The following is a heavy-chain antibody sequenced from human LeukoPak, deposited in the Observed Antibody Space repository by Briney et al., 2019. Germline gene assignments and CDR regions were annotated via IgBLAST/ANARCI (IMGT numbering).Heavy chain of an antibody. CDR3: AKDPRPNYYDSSGYYLDWFDP. Sequence: GGSLRLSCAASGFTFSTYAMSWVRQAPGKGLEWVSAISGSGGSTYYADSVKGRFTISRDNSKNTLYLQMNSLRAEDTAVYYCAKDPRPNYYDSSGYYLDWFDPWGQGTLVTVSS. D-gene: IGHD3-22*01. J-gene: IGHJ5*02. CDR2: ISGSGGST. V-gene: IGHV3-23*01. CDR1: GFTFSTYA.